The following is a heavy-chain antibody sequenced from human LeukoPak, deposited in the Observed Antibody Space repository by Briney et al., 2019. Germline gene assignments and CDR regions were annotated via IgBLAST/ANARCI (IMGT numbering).Heavy chain of an antibody. CDR3: VKGGRNDILSGFGE. V-gene: IGHV3-23*01. D-gene: IGHD3-9*01. CDR1: GFTFSNYA. Sequence: PGGSLRLSCAASGFTFSNYAMSWARQAPGKGLEWVSAISGSGGSTYYADSVKVRFTISRDNSKNTLYLHVGSLRDEDAAVYDCVKGGRNDILSGFGEWGQGTLVTVSS. CDR2: ISGSGGST. J-gene: IGHJ4*02.